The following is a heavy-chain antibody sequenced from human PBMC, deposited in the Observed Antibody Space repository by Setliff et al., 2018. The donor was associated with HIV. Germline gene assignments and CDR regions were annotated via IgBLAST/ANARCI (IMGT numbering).Heavy chain of an antibody. J-gene: IGHJ4*02. Sequence: PSETLSLTCAVYGGSFSGYYWSWIRQPPGKGLEWIGEINHSGSTNYKPSLKSRVTISVYMTKNQVSLKVSSVTAADAAVYYCARGHGVYSGSYLAVYFDYWGQGTLVTVSS. CDR1: GGSFSGYY. CDR2: INHSGST. CDR3: ARGHGVYSGSYLAVYFDY. D-gene: IGHD1-26*01. V-gene: IGHV4-34*01.